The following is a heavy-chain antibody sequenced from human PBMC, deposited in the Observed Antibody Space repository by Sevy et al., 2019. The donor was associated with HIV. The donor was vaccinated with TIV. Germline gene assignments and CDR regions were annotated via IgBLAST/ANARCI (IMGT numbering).Heavy chain of an antibody. J-gene: IGHJ4*02. V-gene: IGHV4-34*01. CDR1: GGSFSGYY. CDR2: INHSGST. Sequence: SETLSLTCAVYGGSFSGYYWSWIRQPPGKGLEWIGEINHSGSTNYNPSLKSRVTISVDTSKNQFSLKLSSVTAADTAVYYCARAPLGITIFGVVTPPLDYWGQRTLVTVSS. CDR3: ARAPLGITIFGVVTPPLDY. D-gene: IGHD3-3*01.